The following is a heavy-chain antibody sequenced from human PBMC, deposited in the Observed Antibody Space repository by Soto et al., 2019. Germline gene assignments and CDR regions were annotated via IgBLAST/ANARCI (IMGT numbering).Heavy chain of an antibody. V-gene: IGHV3-23*01. D-gene: IGHD3-3*01. Sequence: GWSLRLSCAASGFTFSSYAMSWVRQAPGKGLEWVSAISGSGGSTYYADSVKGRFTISRDNSKNTLYLQMNSLRAEDTAVYYCAKDFYDLWSGPYGMDVWGQGTTVTVSS. J-gene: IGHJ6*02. CDR3: AKDFYDLWSGPYGMDV. CDR1: GFTFSSYA. CDR2: ISGSGGST.